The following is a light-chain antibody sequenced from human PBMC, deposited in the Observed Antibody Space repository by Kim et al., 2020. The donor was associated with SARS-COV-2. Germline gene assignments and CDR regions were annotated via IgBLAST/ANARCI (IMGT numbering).Light chain of an antibody. V-gene: IGKV3-15*01. J-gene: IGKJ1*01. CDR3: QQYRT. CDR1: QSVSSN. Sequence: ATLSVSPGERATLSCRASQSVSSNLAWYQQKPGHAPRLLIYGASTRATGIPARFSGSGSGTEFTLTISSLQSEDFAVYYCQQYRTFGQGTKVDIK. CDR2: GAS.